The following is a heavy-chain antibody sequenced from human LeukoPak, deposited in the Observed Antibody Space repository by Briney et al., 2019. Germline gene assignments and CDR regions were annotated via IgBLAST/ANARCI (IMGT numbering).Heavy chain of an antibody. Sequence: GSLRLSCAASGFTFSSYAMSWVRQAPGKGLEWVSAISGSGGSTYYADSVKGRFTISRDNSKNTLYLQMNSLRAEDTAVYYCAKPLGAGYCSSTSCRSFDYWGQGTLVTVSS. CDR1: GFTFSSYA. D-gene: IGHD2-2*01. CDR3: AKPLGAGYCSSTSCRSFDY. J-gene: IGHJ4*02. V-gene: IGHV3-23*01. CDR2: ISGSGGST.